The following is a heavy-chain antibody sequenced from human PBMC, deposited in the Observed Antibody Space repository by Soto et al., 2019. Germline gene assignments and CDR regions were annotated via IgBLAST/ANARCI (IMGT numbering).Heavy chain of an antibody. CDR3: AKNEVAYYDFWSGYFPSDY. Sequence: GGSLRLSCAASGFTFSSYAMSWVLQAPWKGLEWVSAISGSGGSTYYADSVKGRFTISRDNSKNTLYLQMNSLRAEDTAVYYCAKNEVAYYDFWSGYFPSDYWGQGTLVTVSS. V-gene: IGHV3-23*01. J-gene: IGHJ4*02. D-gene: IGHD3-3*01. CDR1: GFTFSSYA. CDR2: ISGSGGST.